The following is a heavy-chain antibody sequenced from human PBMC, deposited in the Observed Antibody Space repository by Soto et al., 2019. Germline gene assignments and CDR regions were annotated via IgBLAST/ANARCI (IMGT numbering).Heavy chain of an antibody. V-gene: IGHV3-30*18. CDR2: ISYDGSVK. CDR1: GFTFSSYG. J-gene: IGHJ4*02. CDR3: AKGAGLYNSRTDC. Sequence: GGSLRLSCAASGFTFSSYGMHWVRQAPGKGLEWVAGISYDGSVKYYADSVKGRFTISRDNSKNTLSLQMSSLRAEDTAVYYCAKGAGLYNSRTDCWGQGTLVTVSS. D-gene: IGHD6-13*01.